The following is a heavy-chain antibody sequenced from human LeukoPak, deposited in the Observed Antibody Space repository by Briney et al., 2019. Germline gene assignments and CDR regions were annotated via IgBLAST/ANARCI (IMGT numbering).Heavy chain of an antibody. D-gene: IGHD1-26*01. CDR1: GFTFSNAW. Sequence: PGGSLRLSCAASGFTFSNAWMSWVRQAPGKGLEWVGRIKSKTDGGTTDYAAPVKGRFTISRDDSKNTLYLQMNSLKTEDTAVYYCTTDQIEWEGFDYWGQGTLVTVSS. CDR2: IKSKTDGGTT. CDR3: TTDQIEWEGFDY. J-gene: IGHJ4*02. V-gene: IGHV3-15*01.